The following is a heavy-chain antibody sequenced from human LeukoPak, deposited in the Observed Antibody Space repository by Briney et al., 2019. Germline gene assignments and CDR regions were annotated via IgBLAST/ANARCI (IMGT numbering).Heavy chain of an antibody. CDR3: ARFGLPYSIDL. J-gene: IGHJ6*02. Sequence: GGSLRLSCIASGFTINQHAMSWVRQAPVKGVEGVASIRPDGSAVFYVDSVKGRFAFSRDNAKNSLDLQMNSLRAEDTAVYYCARFGLPYSIDLWGQGTMVTVSS. CDR2: IRPDGSAV. D-gene: IGHD3/OR15-3a*01. CDR1: GFTINQHA. V-gene: IGHV3-7*01.